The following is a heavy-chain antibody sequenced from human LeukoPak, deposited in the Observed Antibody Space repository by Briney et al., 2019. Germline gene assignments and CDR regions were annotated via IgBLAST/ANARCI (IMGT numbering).Heavy chain of an antibody. J-gene: IGHJ4*02. V-gene: IGHV4-39*07. CDR2: IYYSGST. D-gene: IGHD3-10*01. CDR3: ARTYGSGTYYYFDY. Sequence: PSETLSLTCTVSGGSISSSSYCWGWIRQPPGKGLEWIGSIYYSGSTYYNPSLKSRVTISVDTSKNQFSLKLSSVTAADTAVYYCARTYGSGTYYYFDYWGQGTLVTVSS. CDR1: GGSISSSSYC.